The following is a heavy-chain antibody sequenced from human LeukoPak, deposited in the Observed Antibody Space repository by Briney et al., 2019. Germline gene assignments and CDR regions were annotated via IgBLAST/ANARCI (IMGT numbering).Heavy chain of an antibody. J-gene: IGHJ6*03. CDR1: GFTFSSYA. CDR3: ARRGVGGSYYYYYYYMDV. D-gene: IGHD1-26*01. CDR2: ISGNGGST. V-gene: IGHV3-64*01. Sequence: GGSLRLSCAASGFTFSSYAMHWVRQAPGKGLEYVSAISGNGGSTYYANSVKGRFTISRDNSKNTLYLQMGSLRAEDMAVYYCARRGVGGSYYYYYYYMDVWGKGTTVTVSS.